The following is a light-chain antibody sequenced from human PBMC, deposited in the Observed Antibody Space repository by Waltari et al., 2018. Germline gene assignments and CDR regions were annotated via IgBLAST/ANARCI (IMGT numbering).Light chain of an antibody. Sequence: SALTQPDSVSGSPGQSITISCSGISSGSGGYNYVAWYQQHPGEAPKLIIYEFTTRPPGVSVRFSGSKSGSSASLTISGLQPDDEADYYCSSFTSSTTCIFGGGTKLTVL. V-gene: IGLV2-14*01. CDR2: EFT. CDR1: SSGSGGYNY. J-gene: IGLJ2*01. CDR3: SSFTSSTTCI.